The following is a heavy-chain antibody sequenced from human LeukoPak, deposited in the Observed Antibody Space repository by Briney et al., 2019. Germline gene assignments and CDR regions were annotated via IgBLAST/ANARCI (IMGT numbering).Heavy chain of an antibody. CDR2: ITSSSSII. CDR3: ARGLYCGDNCYSGFDS. D-gene: IGHD2-21*02. Sequence: GGSLRLSCAASGFTFSSYTMNWVRQAPGKGLEWVSFITSSSSIIYYANSVKGRFTISRDNAKNSLSLQMHSLRAEDTAVYYCARGLYCGDNCYSGFDSWGQGTLVTVSS. J-gene: IGHJ4*02. V-gene: IGHV3-48*04. CDR1: GFTFSSYT.